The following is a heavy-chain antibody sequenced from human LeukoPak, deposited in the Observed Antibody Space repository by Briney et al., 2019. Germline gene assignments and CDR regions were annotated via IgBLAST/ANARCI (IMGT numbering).Heavy chain of an antibody. CDR2: ITWNSGIK. J-gene: IGHJ4*02. CDR1: VFTLHDYR. V-gene: IGHV3-9*01. CDR3: AKRESLGSKWSFDY. D-gene: IGHD3-16*01. Sequence: GGSLRLSCVASVFTLHDYRMDSVRQPPGKGLEWVSSITWNSGIKGYADSVQGRFTISRDNANNSLSLQMNSLTAEDTPCYYCAKRESLGSKWSFDYWGQGTLVTVSS.